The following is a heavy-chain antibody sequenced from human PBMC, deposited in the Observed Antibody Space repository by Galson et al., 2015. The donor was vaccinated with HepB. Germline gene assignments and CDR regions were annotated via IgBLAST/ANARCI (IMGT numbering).Heavy chain of an antibody. D-gene: IGHD4-23*01. CDR2: ISAYNGNT. V-gene: IGHV1-18*01. CDR3: ARDYIEYGGNSGKVY. J-gene: IGHJ4*02. CDR1: GYTFTSYG. Sequence: SVKVSCKASGYTFTSYGISWVRQAPGQGLEWMGWISAYNGNTNYAQKLQGRVAMTTDTSTSTAYMELRSLRSDDTAVYYCARDYIEYGGNSGKVYWGQGTLVTVSS.